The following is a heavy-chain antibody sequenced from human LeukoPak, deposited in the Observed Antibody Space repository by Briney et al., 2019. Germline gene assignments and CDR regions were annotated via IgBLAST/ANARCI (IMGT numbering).Heavy chain of an antibody. D-gene: IGHD4-17*01. Sequence: SETLSLTCAVSGGSISSSNWWSWVRQPPGKGLEWIGEIYHSGSTNYNPSLKSRVTISVDKSKNQFSLRLSSVTAADTAVYHCARDSYGDYSEYWGQGTLVTVSS. CDR1: GGSISSSNW. CDR3: ARDSYGDYSEY. V-gene: IGHV4-4*02. CDR2: IYHSGST. J-gene: IGHJ4*02.